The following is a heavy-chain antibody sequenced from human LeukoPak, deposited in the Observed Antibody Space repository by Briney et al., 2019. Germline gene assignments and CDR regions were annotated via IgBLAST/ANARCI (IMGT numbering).Heavy chain of an antibody. CDR2: IIPIFGTA. CDR3: ARGCYDILTGYCFDY. Sequence: SVKVSCKASGGTFSSYAIIWVRQAPGQGLEWMGGIIPIFGTANYAQKFQGRVTITADESTSTAYMELSSLRSEDTAVYYCARGCYDILTGYCFDYWGQGTLVTVSS. CDR1: GGTFSSYA. J-gene: IGHJ4*02. D-gene: IGHD3-9*01. V-gene: IGHV1-69*13.